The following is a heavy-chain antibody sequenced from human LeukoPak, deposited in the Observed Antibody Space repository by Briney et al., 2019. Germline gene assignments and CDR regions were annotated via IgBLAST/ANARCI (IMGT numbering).Heavy chain of an antibody. V-gene: IGHV1-2*02. D-gene: IGHD4-11*01. CDR1: GYTFTGYY. CDR2: INPNSGGT. J-gene: IGHJ4*02. CDR3: ARGISTVTRGY. Sequence: KVSCKASGYTFTGYYMHWVRQAPGQGREWMGWINPNSGGTKYAQKFQGRVTMTRDTSISTAYMELSRLRSDDTAVHYCARGISTVTRGYWGQGTLVTVSS.